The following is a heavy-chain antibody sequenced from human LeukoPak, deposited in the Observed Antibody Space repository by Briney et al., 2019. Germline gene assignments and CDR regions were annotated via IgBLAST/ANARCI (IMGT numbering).Heavy chain of an antibody. Sequence: PGGSLRLSCAASGFTVSSNYMSWVRQAPGKGLEWVAVTRSDGSNQYYADSVKGRFTISKDNSKNTVLLQMSSLRAEDTAVYYCARGYDYTHNYFYYYMDVWGKGTTVTVSS. CDR3: ARGYDYTHNYFYYYMDV. CDR1: GFTVSSNY. D-gene: IGHD3-22*01. V-gene: IGHV3-33*08. CDR2: TRSDGSNQ. J-gene: IGHJ6*03.